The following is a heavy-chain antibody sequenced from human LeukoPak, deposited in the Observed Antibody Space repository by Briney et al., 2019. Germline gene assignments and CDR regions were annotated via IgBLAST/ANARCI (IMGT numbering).Heavy chain of an antibody. CDR3: ARGVEPLAANTLAY. CDR1: GFTVITND. D-gene: IGHD1-14*01. V-gene: IGHV3-53*01. J-gene: IGHJ4*02. Sequence: GGSLRLSCAASGFTVITNDMTWVRQAPGKRLEWVSVLYSDGNTKYADSVQGRFTISTDNSKNTLYLEMNSLSPDDTAVYYCARGVEPLAANTLAYWGQGTLVTVSS. CDR2: LYSDGNT.